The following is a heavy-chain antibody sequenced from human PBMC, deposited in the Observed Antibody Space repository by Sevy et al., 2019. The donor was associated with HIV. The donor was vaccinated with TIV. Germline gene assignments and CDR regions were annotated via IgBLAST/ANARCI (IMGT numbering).Heavy chain of an antibody. CDR3: AKLLAVAGTSWFDP. Sequence: GGSLRLSCAASGFTFSSYGMHWVRQAPGKGLEWVAVISYDGSNKNYADSVKGRFTISRDNSKKTLYLQMNSLRAEDTAVYYCAKLLAVAGTSWFDPWGQGTLVTVSS. CDR2: ISYDGSNK. CDR1: GFTFSSYG. V-gene: IGHV3-30*18. D-gene: IGHD6-19*01. J-gene: IGHJ5*02.